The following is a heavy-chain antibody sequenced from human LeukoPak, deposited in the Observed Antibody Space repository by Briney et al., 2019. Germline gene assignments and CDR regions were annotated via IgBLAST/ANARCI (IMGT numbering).Heavy chain of an antibody. D-gene: IGHD3-10*01. CDR2: ISGSGGST. J-gene: IGHJ4*02. Sequence: GGSLRLSCAASGFTFSSYAMSWVRQAPGKGLEWVSAISGSGGSTYYADSVKGRFTISRDNSKNTLYLQMNSLRAEDTAVYYCAKDNWVLLWFGEVVGDYWGQGTLVTVSS. CDR1: GFTFSSYA. V-gene: IGHV3-23*01. CDR3: AKDNWVLLWFGEVVGDY.